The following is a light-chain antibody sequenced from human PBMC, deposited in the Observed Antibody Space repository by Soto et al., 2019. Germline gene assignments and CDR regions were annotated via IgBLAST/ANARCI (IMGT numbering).Light chain of an antibody. V-gene: IGKV3-20*01. CDR1: QRLSRPS. CDR2: GAS. CDR3: QQYRSSPRT. J-gene: IGKJ1*01. Sequence: EIVLTQSPGTLSLSPGERATLSCRASQRLSRPSLAWYHQKPGQAPRLRIQGASSRASGIPDRFSGSGSGTDFTLTISGLEHEDFAVYYCQQYRSSPRTFGPGTKVAVK.